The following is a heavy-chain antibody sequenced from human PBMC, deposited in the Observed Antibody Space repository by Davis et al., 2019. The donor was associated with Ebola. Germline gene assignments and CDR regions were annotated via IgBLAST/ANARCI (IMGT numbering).Heavy chain of an antibody. J-gene: IGHJ4*02. Sequence: HTGGSLRLSCAASGFTFSSYWMHWVRQAPGKGLVWVSRINSDGSSTSYADSVKGRFTISRDNAKNTLYLQMNSLRAEDTAVYYCARAYGSSWYDYWGQGTLVTVSS. CDR2: INSDGSST. CDR3: ARAYGSSWYDY. CDR1: GFTFSSYW. D-gene: IGHD6-13*01. V-gene: IGHV3-74*01.